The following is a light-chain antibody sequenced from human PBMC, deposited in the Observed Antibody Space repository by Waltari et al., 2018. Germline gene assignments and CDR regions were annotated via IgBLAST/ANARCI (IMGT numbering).Light chain of an antibody. CDR1: QGISSW. CDR2: AAS. CDR3: QQANSFPWT. V-gene: IGKV1-12*01. Sequence: DIQMTQSPSSVSASVRHRVTITCRATQGISSWLAWYQQKPGKAPKLLIYAASSLQSGVPSRFSGSGSATDFRLTIRGLQPEDFATYYCQQANSFPWTFGQGTKVEIK. J-gene: IGKJ1*01.